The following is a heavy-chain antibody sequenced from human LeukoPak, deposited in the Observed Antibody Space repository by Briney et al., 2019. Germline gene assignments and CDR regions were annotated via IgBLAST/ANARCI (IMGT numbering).Heavy chain of an antibody. D-gene: IGHD3-10*01. CDR2: ISAYNSNT. Sequence: ASVKVSCKASGYTFTSYGISWVRQAPGQGLEWMGWISAYNSNTNYAQKLQGRVTMTTDTSTSTAYMELRSLRSDDTAVYYCARDREVLWFGESPDYWGQGTLVTVSS. V-gene: IGHV1-18*01. J-gene: IGHJ4*02. CDR3: ARDREVLWFGESPDY. CDR1: GYTFTSYG.